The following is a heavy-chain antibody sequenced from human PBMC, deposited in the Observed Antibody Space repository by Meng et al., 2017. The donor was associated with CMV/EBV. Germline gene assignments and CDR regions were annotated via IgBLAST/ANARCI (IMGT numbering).Heavy chain of an antibody. CDR3: ASDPLFGGGGRYYL. V-gene: IGHV1-18*01. Sequence: QFQVEAWGAEVKKPGASVMVTCKASGYTSTRYGICWVRQPQGQGIGWVGCVSAYDGNTNYEKKLQRGVIINTETTTTTDYTEIRSLRSDATAVYYCASDPLFGGGGRYYLWGRGTLVTVSS. CDR2: VSAYDGNT. J-gene: IGHJ2*01. D-gene: IGHD6-19*01. CDR1: GYTSTRYG.